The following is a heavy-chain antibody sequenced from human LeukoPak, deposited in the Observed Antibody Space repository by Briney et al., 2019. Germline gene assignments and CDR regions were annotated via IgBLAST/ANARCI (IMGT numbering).Heavy chain of an antibody. CDR2: INGGNGNT. Sequence: GASVKVSCKASGYTFITYAIHWVRQAPGQRLEWMGWINGGNGNTKYLENFQGRVTFTRDTSANTAYMELSSLRSEDTAVYYCTCNDYGDYWGQGTLVTVSS. V-gene: IGHV1-3*01. D-gene: IGHD3-16*01. CDR1: GYTFITYA. CDR3: TCNDYGDY. J-gene: IGHJ4*02.